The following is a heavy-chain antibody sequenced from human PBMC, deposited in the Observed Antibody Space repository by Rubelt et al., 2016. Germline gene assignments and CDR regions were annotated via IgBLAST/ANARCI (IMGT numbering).Heavy chain of an antibody. CDR3: ARDRLHSSSWMGGKDNNWFDP. J-gene: IGHJ5*02. CDR2: IIPIFGTA. Sequence: QVQLVQSGAEVKKPGSSVKVSCKASGGTFSSYAISWVRQAPGQGLEWMGGIIPIFGTANYAQKFQGRVTMPADKSTSAAYMERGSLGSEHTAVYYCARDRLHSSSWMGGKDNNWFDPWGQGTLVTVSS. V-gene: IGHV1-69*06. CDR1: GGTFSSYA. D-gene: IGHD6-13*01.